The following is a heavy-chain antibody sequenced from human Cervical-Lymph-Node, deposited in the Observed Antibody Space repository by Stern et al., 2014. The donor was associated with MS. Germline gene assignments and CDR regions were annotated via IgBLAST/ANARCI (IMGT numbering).Heavy chain of an antibody. J-gene: IGHJ4*02. D-gene: IGHD4-11*01. V-gene: IGHV1-18*01. CDR1: GYTFTSFG. CDR2: ISIYNGHA. CDR3: ARDYSNFGTLDY. Sequence: VQLVESGVGMKRPGASVKVSCKASGYTFTSFGISWVRLAPGQGLEWMGWISIYNGHANYAQKFQGRITMTTDTSTDTAYMELRSLRSDDTAVCFCARDYSNFGTLDYWGQGTLVTVSS.